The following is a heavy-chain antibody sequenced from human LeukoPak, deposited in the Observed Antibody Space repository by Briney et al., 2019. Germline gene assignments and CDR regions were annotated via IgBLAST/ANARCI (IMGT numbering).Heavy chain of an antibody. D-gene: IGHD6-13*01. Sequence: GGSLRLSCAASGFTFSSYAMHWVRQAPGKGLEYVSAISSNGGSTYYANSVKGRFTISRDNSKNTQYLQMGSLRAEDMAVYYCARGWYPPPTEIYFDYWGQGTLVTVSS. CDR3: ARGWYPPPTEIYFDY. CDR1: GFTFSSYA. V-gene: IGHV3-64*01. CDR2: ISSNGGST. J-gene: IGHJ4*02.